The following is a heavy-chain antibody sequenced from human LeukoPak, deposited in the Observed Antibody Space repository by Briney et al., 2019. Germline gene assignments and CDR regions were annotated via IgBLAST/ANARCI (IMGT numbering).Heavy chain of an antibody. D-gene: IGHD3-22*01. CDR1: GYTFTSYD. CDR2: MNPNSGNT. J-gene: IGHJ4*02. V-gene: IGHV1-8*01. Sequence: GASVKVSCKASGYTFTSYDINWVRQATGQGLEWMGWMNPNSGNTGYAQKFQGRVTMTRNTSISTAYMELSSLRSEDTAVYYCARGPEAYYFDSSGYVFDYWGQGTLVTVSS. CDR3: ARGPEAYYFDSSGYVFDY.